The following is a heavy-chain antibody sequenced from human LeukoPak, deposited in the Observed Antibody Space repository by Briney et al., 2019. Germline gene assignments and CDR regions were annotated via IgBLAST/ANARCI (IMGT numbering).Heavy chain of an antibody. J-gene: IGHJ4*02. CDR2: ISYDGSNK. Sequence: GRSLRLSCAASGFTFSSYAMHWVRQAPGKGLEWVAVISYDGSNKYYADSVKGRFTISRDNSKNTLYLQMNSLRAEDTAVYYCARDIAAAGTNFDYWGQGTLVTVSS. CDR1: GFTFSSYA. V-gene: IGHV3-30-3*01. CDR3: ARDIAAAGTNFDY. D-gene: IGHD6-13*01.